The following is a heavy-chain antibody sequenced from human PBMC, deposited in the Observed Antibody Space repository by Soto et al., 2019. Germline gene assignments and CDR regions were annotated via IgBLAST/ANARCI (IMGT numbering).Heavy chain of an antibody. CDR2: INHSGST. CDR3: ARGKLSDYVWGSYRYHFDY. CDR1: GGSFSGYY. D-gene: IGHD3-16*02. V-gene: IGHV4-34*01. J-gene: IGHJ4*02. Sequence: QVQLQQWGAGLLKPSETLSLTCAVYGGSFSGYYWSWIRQPPGKGLEWIGEINHSGSTNYNPSLKSRVTTSVETSTNQFSLKMSSVTAADTAVYYCARGKLSDYVWGSYRYHFDYWGQGTVVTVSS.